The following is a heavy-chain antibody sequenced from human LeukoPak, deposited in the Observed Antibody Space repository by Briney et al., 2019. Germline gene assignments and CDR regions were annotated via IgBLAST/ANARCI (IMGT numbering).Heavy chain of an antibody. CDR2: IKSKTDGGTT. D-gene: IGHD6-13*01. CDR3: TTGRWDSTSWNPFDY. J-gene: IGHJ4*02. CDR1: GFTFSNAW. V-gene: IGHV3-15*01. Sequence: GGSLRLSCAASGFTFSNAWMSWVRQAPGKGLEWVGRIKSKTDGGTTDYAAPVKGRFTISRDDSKNTLYLQMNSLKTEDTAVYYCTTGRWDSTSWNPFDYWGQGTLVTVSS.